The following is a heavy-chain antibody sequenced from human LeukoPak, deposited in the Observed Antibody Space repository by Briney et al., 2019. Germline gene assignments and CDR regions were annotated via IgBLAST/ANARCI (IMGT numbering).Heavy chain of an antibody. J-gene: IGHJ5*02. D-gene: IGHD3-22*01. CDR3: ARGSDYYDSSGYYYAGWFDP. CDR1: GYSFTSYW. CDR2: IYPGDSDT. V-gene: IGHV5-51*01. Sequence: GESLKISCKGSGYSFTSYWIGWVRQMPGKGLEWMGIIYPGDSDTRYSPSFQGQVTISADKSISTAYLQWSSLKASDTAMYYCARGSDYYDSSGYYYAGWFDPWGQGTLVTASS.